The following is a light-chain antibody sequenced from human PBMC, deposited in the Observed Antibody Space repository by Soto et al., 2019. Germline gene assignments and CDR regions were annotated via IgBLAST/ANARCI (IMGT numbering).Light chain of an antibody. V-gene: IGLV1-44*01. CDR1: GSSIGTNT. CDR2: GNN. CDR3: TAWGGSLNNGL. Sequence: QSVLTQPPSASGTPGQRVTISCSGSGSSIGTNTVNWYRQLPGTAPKLLIYGNNQRPSGVPDRFSGSKSGTSASLAISGLRSEDEAEYYCTAWGGSLNNGLFGGGTKVTVL. J-gene: IGLJ2*01.